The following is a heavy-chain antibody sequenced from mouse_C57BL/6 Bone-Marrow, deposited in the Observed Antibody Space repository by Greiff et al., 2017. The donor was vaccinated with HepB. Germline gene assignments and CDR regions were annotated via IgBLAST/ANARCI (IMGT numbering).Heavy chain of an antibody. D-gene: IGHD4-1*01. CDR3: VRHGRPGYFDV. J-gene: IGHJ1*03. CDR2: IRSKSNNYAT. V-gene: IGHV10-1*01. CDR1: GFSFNTYA. Sequence: DVQLVESGGGLVQPKGSLKLSCAASGFSFNTYAMNWVRQAPGKGLEWVARIRSKSNNYATYYADSVKDRFTISRDDSESMLYLQMNNLKTEDTAMYYCVRHGRPGYFDVWGTGTTVTVSS.